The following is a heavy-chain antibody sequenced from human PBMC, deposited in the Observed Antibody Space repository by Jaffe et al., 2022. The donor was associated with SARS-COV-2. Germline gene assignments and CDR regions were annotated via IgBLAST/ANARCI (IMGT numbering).Heavy chain of an antibody. J-gene: IGHJ4*02. CDR1: GFTFSSYA. CDR3: AKGVGSSSWYPPDY. Sequence: EVQVLESGGGLVQPGGSLRLSCAASGFTFSSYAFNWVRQAPGKGLEWVSALSGSGGSTFYADSVKGRFTISRDNSKNTLFLQMNSLRTEDTAVYYCAKGVGSSSWYPPDYWGQGTLVTVSS. CDR2: LSGSGGST. V-gene: IGHV3-23*01. D-gene: IGHD6-13*01.